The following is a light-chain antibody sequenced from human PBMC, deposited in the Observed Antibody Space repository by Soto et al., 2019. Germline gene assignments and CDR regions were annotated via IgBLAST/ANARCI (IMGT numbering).Light chain of an antibody. V-gene: IGLV4-69*01. CDR2: LNSDGSH. Sequence: QAVLTQSPSASASLGASVKLTCTLSSGHSSYAIAWHQQQPEKGPRYLMKLNSDGSHSKGDGIPDRFSGSSSGAERYLTISSLQAEDEAVYYCQTWGTGIQDVVFGGGTKLTVL. CDR1: SGHSSYA. J-gene: IGLJ2*01. CDR3: QTWGTGIQDVV.